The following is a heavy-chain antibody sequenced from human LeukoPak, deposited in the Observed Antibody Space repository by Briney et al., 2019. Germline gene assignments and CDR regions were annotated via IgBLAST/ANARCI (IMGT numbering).Heavy chain of an antibody. CDR1: GGSISSYY. CDR2: INHSGST. J-gene: IGHJ4*02. Sequence: SETLSLTCTVSGGSISSYYWSWIRQPPGKGLEWIGEINHSGSTNYNPSLKSRVTISVDMSKNQFSLKLSSVTAADTAVYYCARSPLGAANNDYWGQGTLVTVSS. CDR3: ARSPLGAANNDY. V-gene: IGHV4-34*01.